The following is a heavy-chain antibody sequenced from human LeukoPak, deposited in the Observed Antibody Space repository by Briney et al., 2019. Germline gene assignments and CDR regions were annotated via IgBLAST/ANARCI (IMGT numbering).Heavy chain of an antibody. J-gene: IGHJ4*02. Sequence: GGSLRLSCAASGFTSNDHAMHWIRQIPGKGLEWVSGIYWNSGGTGYADSVKGRFTISRDNAKNSLYLQMNSLRTDDTALYYCAKAPLGYCSGGSCGLGDYWGQGTLVTVSS. V-gene: IGHV3-9*02. D-gene: IGHD2-15*01. CDR1: GFTSNDHA. CDR2: IYWNSGGT. CDR3: AKAPLGYCSGGSCGLGDY.